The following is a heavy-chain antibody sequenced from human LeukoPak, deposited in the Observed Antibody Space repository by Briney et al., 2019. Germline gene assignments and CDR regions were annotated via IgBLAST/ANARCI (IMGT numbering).Heavy chain of an antibody. Sequence: SETLSLTCAVYGGSFSGYYWSWIRQPPGKGLEWIGEINHSGSTNYNPSLKSRVTVSVDTSKNQFSLKLSSVTAADTAVYYCAIGPRRGNYWGQGTLVTVSS. D-gene: IGHD3-10*01. V-gene: IGHV4-34*01. CDR1: GGSFSGYY. CDR2: INHSGST. CDR3: AIGPRRGNY. J-gene: IGHJ4*02.